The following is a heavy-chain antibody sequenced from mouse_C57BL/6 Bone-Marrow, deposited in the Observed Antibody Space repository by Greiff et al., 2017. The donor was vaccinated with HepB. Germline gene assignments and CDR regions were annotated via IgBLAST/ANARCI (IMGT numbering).Heavy chain of an antibody. CDR3: ARPDFAD. CDR1: GYTFTSYG. CDR2: IYPRSGNT. Sequence: QVQLQQSGAELARPGASVKLSCKASGYTFTSYGISWVKQRTGQGLEWIGEIYPRSGNTYYTAKFKGKATLTADKSSSTAYMELRSLTSEDSAVYFCARPDFADWGKGTPVTVSS. V-gene: IGHV1-81*01. J-gene: IGHJ3*01.